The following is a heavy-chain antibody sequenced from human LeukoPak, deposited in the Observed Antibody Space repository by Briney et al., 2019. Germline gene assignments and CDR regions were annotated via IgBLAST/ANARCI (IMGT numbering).Heavy chain of an antibody. J-gene: IGHJ6*02. CDR3: ARDNHQLLHSYYYAMDV. CDR2: IWVDGNNK. D-gene: IGHD2-2*01. V-gene: IGHV3-33*01. Sequence: PGGSLRLSCAASGFTLSSYGMHWVRQAPGKGLEWVAVIWVDGNNKYYADSVKCRFTISRDNSKNTMYLQMNSLRVEDTDVYYCARDNHQLLHSYYYAMDVWGQGTSVNVSS. CDR1: GFTLSSYG.